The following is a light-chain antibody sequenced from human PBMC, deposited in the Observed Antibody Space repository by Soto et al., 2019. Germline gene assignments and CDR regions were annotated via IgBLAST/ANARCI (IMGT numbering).Light chain of an antibody. V-gene: IGKV3-20*01. Sequence: EIVLTQSPGTLPLSPGERVTLSCRASQSVTSSSLAWYQQKPGQAPRLLIYSVSTSATGIPDRFSGSGSGTDFSLTISRLDPEDFAVDYCQQYCNSLITFGQGTRLEIQ. J-gene: IGKJ5*01. CDR2: SVS. CDR3: QQYCNSLIT. CDR1: QSVTSSS.